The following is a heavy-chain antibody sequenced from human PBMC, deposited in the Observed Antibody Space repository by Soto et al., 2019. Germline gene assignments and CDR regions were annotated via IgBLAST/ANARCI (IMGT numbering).Heavy chain of an antibody. CDR2: IIPISDTT. J-gene: IGHJ6*02. D-gene: IGHD2-2*01. V-gene: IGHV1-69*01. CDR1: GGTFSSYA. Sequence: QVQLVQSGAEVKKPGSSVKVSCKASGGTFSSYAISWVRQAPGQGLEWMGGIIPISDTTNYAQKFQRRVTITADESTSTAYMELSSLRSEDTPVYYCARSQGSSTSLEIYYYYYYGMDVWGQGTTVTVSS. CDR3: ARSQGSSTSLEIYYYYYYGMDV.